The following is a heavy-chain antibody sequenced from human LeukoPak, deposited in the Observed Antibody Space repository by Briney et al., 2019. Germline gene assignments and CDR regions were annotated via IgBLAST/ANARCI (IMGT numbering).Heavy chain of an antibody. CDR1: GFTFSSDA. CDR3: ASPYCGGDCFGHAFDI. V-gene: IGHV3-66*01. J-gene: IGHJ3*02. CDR2: IYSGGST. D-gene: IGHD2-21*02. Sequence: GGSLRLSCAASGFTFSSDAMSWVRQAPGKGLEWVSVIYSGGSTYYADSVKGRFTISRDNSKNTLYLQMNSLRAEDTAVYYCASPYCGGDCFGHAFDIWGQGTMVTVSS.